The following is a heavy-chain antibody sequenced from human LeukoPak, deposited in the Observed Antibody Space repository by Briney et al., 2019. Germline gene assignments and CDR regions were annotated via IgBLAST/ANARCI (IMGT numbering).Heavy chain of an antibody. Sequence: GGSLRLSCAASGFTFSSYEMNWVRQAPGKGLEWVSYISSSGSTIYYADSVKGRFTISRDNAKNSLYLQMNSLRAEDTAVYYCARETPYSSSWTVFDYWGQGTLVTVSS. CDR1: GFTFSSYE. J-gene: IGHJ4*02. D-gene: IGHD6-13*01. CDR3: ARETPYSSSWTVFDY. CDR2: ISSSGSTI. V-gene: IGHV3-48*03.